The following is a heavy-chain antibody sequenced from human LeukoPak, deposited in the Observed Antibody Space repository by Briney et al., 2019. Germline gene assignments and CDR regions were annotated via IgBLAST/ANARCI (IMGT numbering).Heavy chain of an antibody. Sequence: GRSLRLSCVASGYTFRDHGMHWVRQAPGKGLEWVAVLSYNGGIEYYADSVKGRFTISRDNSKNTLYLQMNSLRAEDTALYYCAKSTLITVFGVPPPDAWGQGTLVTVSS. V-gene: IGHV3-30*18. CDR1: GYTFRDHG. J-gene: IGHJ5*02. CDR3: AKSTLITVFGVPPPDA. D-gene: IGHD3-3*01. CDR2: LSYNGGIE.